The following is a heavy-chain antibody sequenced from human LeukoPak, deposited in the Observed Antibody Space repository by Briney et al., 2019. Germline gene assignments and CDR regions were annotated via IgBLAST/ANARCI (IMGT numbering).Heavy chain of an antibody. CDR2: IKQDGSEK. CDR1: GFTFSSYW. D-gene: IGHD2-15*01. Sequence: GGSLRLSCAASGFTFSSYWMSWVRQAPGKGLEWVANIKQDGSEKYYVDSVKGRFTISRDNAKNSLYPQMNSLRAEDTAVYYCARDRNTKGYCSGGSCYWFDPWGQGTLVTVSS. CDR3: ARDRNTKGYCSGGSCYWFDP. J-gene: IGHJ5*02. V-gene: IGHV3-7*01.